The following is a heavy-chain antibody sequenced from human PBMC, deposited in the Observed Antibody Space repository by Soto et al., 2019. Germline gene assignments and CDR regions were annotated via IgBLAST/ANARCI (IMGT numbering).Heavy chain of an antibody. D-gene: IGHD2-2*01. CDR3: ARGIGYCSSTSCYERGGWFDP. CDR2: IIPIFGTA. V-gene: IGHV1-69*13. Sequence: SVKVSCKASGGTFSSYAISWVRQAPGQGLEWMGGIIPIFGTANYAQKFQGRVTITADESTSTAYIELSSLRSEDTAVYYCARGIGYCSSTSCYERGGWFDPWGQGTLVTVSS. J-gene: IGHJ5*02. CDR1: GGTFSSYA.